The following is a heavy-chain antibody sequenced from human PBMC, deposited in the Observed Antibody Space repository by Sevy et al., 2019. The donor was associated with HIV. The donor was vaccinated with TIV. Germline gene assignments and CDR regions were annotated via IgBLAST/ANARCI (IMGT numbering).Heavy chain of an antibody. D-gene: IGHD6-13*01. CDR3: ARGQAYSSSWFNSGQDFDY. CDR2: ISAYNGNT. CDR1: GYTFTSYG. V-gene: IGHV1-18*01. Sequence: ASVKVSCKASGYTFTSYGISWVRQAPGQGLEWMGWISAYNGNTNYAQKLQGRVTMTTDTSTSTAYMELRSLRSDDTAVYYCARGQAYSSSWFNSGQDFDYWGQGTLVTVSS. J-gene: IGHJ4*02.